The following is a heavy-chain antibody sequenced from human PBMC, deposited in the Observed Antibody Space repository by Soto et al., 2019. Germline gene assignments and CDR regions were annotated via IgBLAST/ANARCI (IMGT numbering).Heavy chain of an antibody. V-gene: IGHV3-11*06. J-gene: IGHJ1*01. CDR1: GFTFSDYY. D-gene: IGHD1-26*01. Sequence: PGGSPGLSCAASGFTFSDYYMSWIRQAPGKGLEWVSYISSSSSYTNYADSVKGRFTISRDNAKNSLYLQMNSLRAEDTAVYYCARSQVGATITYCGQRTRVTVSA. CDR3: ARSQVGATITY. CDR2: ISSSSSYT.